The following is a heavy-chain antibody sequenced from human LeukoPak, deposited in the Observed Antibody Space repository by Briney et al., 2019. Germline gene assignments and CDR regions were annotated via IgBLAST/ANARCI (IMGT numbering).Heavy chain of an antibody. Sequence: GGSLRLSCAASGFTFSSYAMSWVRQAPGKGLEWVAAISGSGGSTYYPDSVKGRFTISRDNSNNTPYLQMNSLRAEDTADYCCMGIVVVPAAHYFDYWGQGTLVTVSS. CDR1: GFTFSSYA. V-gene: IGHV3-23*01. CDR3: MGIVVVPAAHYFDY. J-gene: IGHJ4*02. CDR2: ISGSGGST. D-gene: IGHD2-2*01.